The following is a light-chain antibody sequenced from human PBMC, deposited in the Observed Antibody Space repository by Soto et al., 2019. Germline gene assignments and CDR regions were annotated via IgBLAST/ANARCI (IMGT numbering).Light chain of an antibody. J-gene: IGKJ4*01. CDR3: QQRSDWPPLT. CDR2: GAS. CDR1: QSIGSK. Sequence: EIVMTQSPATLSVSPGERATLSCRASQSIGSKLAWYQQKPGQAPRLLIYGASNRATGIPARFGGSGSGTEFTLTISSLQSEDFAVYYCQQRSDWPPLTFGGGTKVEIK. V-gene: IGKV3-15*01.